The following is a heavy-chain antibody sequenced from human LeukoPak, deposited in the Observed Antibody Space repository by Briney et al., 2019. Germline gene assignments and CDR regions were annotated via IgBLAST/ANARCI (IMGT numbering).Heavy chain of an antibody. CDR3: ARDKGVLYSSGWTEYYFDY. CDR1: GFTFSSYW. J-gene: IGHJ4*02. Sequence: GGSLRLSCAASGFTFSSYWMSWVRQAPGKGLEWVANINKDGSDKYYVDSVKGRFTISRDNAKNSLYLQMNSLRAEDTAVYYCARDKGVLYSSGWTEYYFDYWGQGTLVTVSS. D-gene: IGHD6-19*01. V-gene: IGHV3-7*01. CDR2: INKDGSDK.